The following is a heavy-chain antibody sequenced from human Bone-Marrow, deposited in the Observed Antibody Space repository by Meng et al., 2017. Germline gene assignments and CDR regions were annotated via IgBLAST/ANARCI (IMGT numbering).Heavy chain of an antibody. Sequence: QVTLQESGPGLVKPSQTLSLTFTVSGGSISSGGYYWSWIRQHPGKGLEWIGYIYYSGSTYYNPSLKSLVTISVDTSKNQFSLKLSSVTAADTAVYYCAREASPEYYFDYWGQGTLVTVSS. D-gene: IGHD1-14*01. CDR1: GGSISSGGYY. CDR3: AREASPEYYFDY. J-gene: IGHJ4*02. CDR2: IYYSGST. V-gene: IGHV4-31*01.